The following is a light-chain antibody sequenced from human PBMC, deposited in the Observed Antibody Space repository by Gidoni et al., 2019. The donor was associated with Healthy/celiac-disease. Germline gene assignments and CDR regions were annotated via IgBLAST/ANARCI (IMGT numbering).Light chain of an antibody. CDR3: QRRRDWPPRLT. Sequence: IVLPQSPAPLSLSPGERATLSCRASQSVSSYLAWYQQKPGQAPTLPIYDAATRTTGIPATFSCSGSGTDFTFTLSSLEPQDFAVDYCQRRRDWPPRLTFGGGTKVEIK. CDR2: DAA. V-gene: IGKV3-11*01. J-gene: IGKJ4*01. CDR1: QSVSSY.